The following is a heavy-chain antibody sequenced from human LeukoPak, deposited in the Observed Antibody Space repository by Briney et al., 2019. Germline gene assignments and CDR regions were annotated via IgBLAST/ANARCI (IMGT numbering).Heavy chain of an antibody. D-gene: IGHD3-10*01. CDR2: INSDGSTT. CDR3: ARGARGSGTASDY. Sequence: GGSLRLSCAASGFTFSSFWMHWVRQPPGKGLVWVSGINSDGSTTGYADSVKGRFTISRDNAKSTVHLQMNSLRAEDTAVYYCARGARGSGTASDYWGQGTLVTVSS. J-gene: IGHJ4*02. CDR1: GFTFSSFW. V-gene: IGHV3-74*01.